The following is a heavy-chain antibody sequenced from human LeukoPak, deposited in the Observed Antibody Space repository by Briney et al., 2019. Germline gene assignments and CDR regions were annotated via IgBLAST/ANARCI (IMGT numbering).Heavy chain of an antibody. Sequence: GASVKVSCKASGYTFTSYGISWVRQAPGQGLEWMGWISAYNGNTNYAQKLQGRVTMTTDASTSTAYMELRSLRSDDTAVYYCARGALGYSSSPFDYWGQGTLVTVSS. J-gene: IGHJ4*02. D-gene: IGHD6-13*01. CDR1: GYTFTSYG. CDR2: ISAYNGNT. V-gene: IGHV1-18*04. CDR3: ARGALGYSSSPFDY.